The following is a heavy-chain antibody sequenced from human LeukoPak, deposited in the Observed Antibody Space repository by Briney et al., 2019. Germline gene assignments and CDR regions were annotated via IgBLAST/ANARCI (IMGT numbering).Heavy chain of an antibody. J-gene: IGHJ4*02. V-gene: IGHV4-38-2*02. CDR1: GCSISSGYY. CDR3: ARLGDPRIRAYSSSSGDY. Sequence: SETLSLTCTVSGCSISSGYYWGWIRQPPGKGLEWIGSIYHSGSTNYNPSLKSRVTISVDTSKNQFSLKLSSVTAADTAVYYCARLGDPRIRAYSSSSGDYWGQGTLVTVSS. CDR2: IYHSGST. D-gene: IGHD6-6*01.